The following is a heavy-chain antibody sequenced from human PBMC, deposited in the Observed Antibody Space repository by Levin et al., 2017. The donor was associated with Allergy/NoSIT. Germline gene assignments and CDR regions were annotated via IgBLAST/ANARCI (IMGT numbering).Heavy chain of an antibody. V-gene: IGHV4-34*01. D-gene: IGHD6-13*01. J-gene: IGHJ5*02. Sequence: SETLSLTCAVYGGSFSGYYWSWIRQPPGKGLEWIGEINHSGSTNYNPSLKSRVTISVDTSKNQFSLKLSSVTAADTAVYYCARGMYGSWPTRGKNWFDPWGQGTLVTVSS. CDR2: INHSGST. CDR3: ARGMYGSWPTRGKNWFDP. CDR1: GGSFSGYY.